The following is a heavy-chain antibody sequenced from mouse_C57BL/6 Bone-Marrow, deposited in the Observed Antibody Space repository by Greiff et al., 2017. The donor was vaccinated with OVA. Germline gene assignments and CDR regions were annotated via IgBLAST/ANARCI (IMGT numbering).Heavy chain of an antibody. Sequence: QVQLQQPGAELVKPGASVKVSCKASGYTFTSYWMHWVKQRPGQGLEWIGRIHPSDSDTNYNQKFKGKATLTADKSSSTAYMELRSLTSEDSAVYYCTRSLYGSSPYYAMDYWGQGTSVTVSS. CDR3: TRSLYGSSPYYAMDY. CDR2: IHPSDSDT. V-gene: IGHV1-74*01. CDR1: GYTFTSYW. D-gene: IGHD1-1*01. J-gene: IGHJ4*01.